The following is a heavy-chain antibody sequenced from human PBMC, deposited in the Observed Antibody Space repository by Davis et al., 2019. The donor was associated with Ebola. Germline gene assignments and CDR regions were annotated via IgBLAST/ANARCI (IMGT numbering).Heavy chain of an antibody. CDR1: GYTFTSYY. CDR2: INPNSGGT. D-gene: IGHD2-8*01. J-gene: IGHJ6*04. V-gene: IGHV1-2*06. Sequence: AASVKASCKASGYTFTSYYMHWVRQAPGQGLEWMGRINPNSGGTNYAQKFQGRVTMTRDTSISTAYMELSRLRSDDTAVYYCARDVSVYYYYGMDVWGKGTTVTVSS. CDR3: ARDVSVYYYYGMDV.